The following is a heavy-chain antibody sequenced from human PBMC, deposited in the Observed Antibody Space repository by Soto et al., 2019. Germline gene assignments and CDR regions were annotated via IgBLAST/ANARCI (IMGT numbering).Heavy chain of an antibody. J-gene: IGHJ6*02. CDR1: GGSISSGDYY. CDR3: ARHGCSSGGCSYYYYSYGMDV. V-gene: IGHV4-30-4*01. D-gene: IGHD2-15*01. CDR2: IYYSGST. Sequence: SETLSLTCTVSGGSISSGDYYWSWIRQPPGKGLEWIGYIYYSGSTYYNPSLKSRLTISVDTSKNQFSLKLSSVTAADTAVYYCARHGCSSGGCSYYYYSYGMDVWGQGTTVTVSS.